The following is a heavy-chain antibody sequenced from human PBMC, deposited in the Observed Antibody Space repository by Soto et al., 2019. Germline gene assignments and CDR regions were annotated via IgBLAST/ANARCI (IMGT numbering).Heavy chain of an antibody. D-gene: IGHD2-21*01. J-gene: IGHJ5*02. Sequence: PGGSLRLSCSASGFTFSIYAMHWIRQAPGKGLEYVSSISTNGGSTDYADSVKGRFTISRDNSKNTLYLQMNSLRAEDTAVYYCARAISRYNWFDPWGQGTLVTVSS. V-gene: IGHV3-64*04. CDR1: GFTFSIYA. CDR3: ARAISRYNWFDP. CDR2: ISTNGGST.